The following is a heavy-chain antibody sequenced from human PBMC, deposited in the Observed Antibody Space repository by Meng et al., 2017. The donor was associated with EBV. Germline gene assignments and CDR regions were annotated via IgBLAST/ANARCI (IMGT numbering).Heavy chain of an antibody. CDR1: WFSPRTRGVG. V-gene: IGHV2-5*02. Sequence: LKDALPTLQKPTRPLPLPCSFSWFSPRTRGVGVGWIRQPPGKALEWLALIYWDDDKRYSPSLKSRLTITKDTSKNQVVLTMTNMDPVDAATYYCAHIIAARPFDYWGQGTLVTVSS. CDR2: IYWDDDK. J-gene: IGHJ4*02. D-gene: IGHD6-6*01. CDR3: AHIIAARPFDY.